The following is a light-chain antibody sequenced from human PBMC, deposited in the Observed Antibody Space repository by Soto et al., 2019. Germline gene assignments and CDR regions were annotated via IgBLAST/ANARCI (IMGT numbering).Light chain of an antibody. CDR1: SSDVGGYNY. CDR2: DVT. V-gene: IGLV2-11*01. J-gene: IGLJ1*01. CDR3: CSYAGSYTYV. Sequence: QSVLTQPRSVSGSPGQSVTISCTGTSSDVGGYNYVSWYQHHPGKAPKLMIYDVTKRPSGVPDRFSGSKSGNTASLTISGLQAEDEADYYCCSYAGSYTYVFGTGTKVTV.